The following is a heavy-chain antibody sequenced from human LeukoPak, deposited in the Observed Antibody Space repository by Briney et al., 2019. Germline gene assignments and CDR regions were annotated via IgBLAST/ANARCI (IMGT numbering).Heavy chain of an antibody. Sequence: GGSLRLSCAASGFTFSSYAMSWVRQAPGKGLEWVSAISGSDGSTYYADSVKGRFTISRDNSKNTLYPQMNSLRVEDTAIYYCAKGRGYCTGGSCYSDYWGQGTLVTVSS. D-gene: IGHD2-15*01. V-gene: IGHV3-23*01. CDR2: ISGSDGST. J-gene: IGHJ4*02. CDR3: AKGRGYCTGGSCYSDY. CDR1: GFTFSSYA.